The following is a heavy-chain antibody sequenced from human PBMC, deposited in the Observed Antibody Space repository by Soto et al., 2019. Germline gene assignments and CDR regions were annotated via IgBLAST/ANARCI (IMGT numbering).Heavy chain of an antibody. J-gene: IGHJ4*02. CDR2: ISAHSATT. D-gene: IGHD6-19*01. Sequence: ASVKVSCKASGYILNTYGLSWVRQAPGQGLEWMGRISAHSATTNYAQKFQGRVTMTTDTSTGTAYMEVSSLRSDDTAVYYCARYIYSGGVLPYLDCWGQGTLVTVSS. CDR3: ARYIYSGGVLPYLDC. CDR1: GYILNTYG. V-gene: IGHV1-18*01.